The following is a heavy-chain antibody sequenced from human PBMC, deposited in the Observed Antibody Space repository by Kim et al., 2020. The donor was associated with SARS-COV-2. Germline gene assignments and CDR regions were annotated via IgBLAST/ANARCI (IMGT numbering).Heavy chain of an antibody. D-gene: IGHD3-9*01. CDR3: AREGTLRWYYDILTGFDY. J-gene: IGHJ4*02. V-gene: IGHV1-3*01. Sequence: QGRVTITRDTSASTAYMELSSLRSEDTAVYYCAREGTLRWYYDILTGFDYWGQGTLVTVSS.